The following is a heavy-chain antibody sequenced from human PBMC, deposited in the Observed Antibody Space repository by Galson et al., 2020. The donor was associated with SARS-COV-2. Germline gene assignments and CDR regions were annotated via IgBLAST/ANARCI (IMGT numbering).Heavy chain of an antibody. D-gene: IGHD2-2*01. V-gene: IGHV3-30*18. Sequence: GGSLRLSCAASGFTFSSYGMHWVRQAPAKGLEWVAVISNDGSNKYYADPVKGRFTISRDNSKNTLYLQMNSLRAEATAVYYCAKDQTIVVVPAATFDYWGQGTLVTVSS. CDR1: GFTFSSYG. CDR2: ISNDGSNK. J-gene: IGHJ4*02. CDR3: AKDQTIVVVPAATFDY.